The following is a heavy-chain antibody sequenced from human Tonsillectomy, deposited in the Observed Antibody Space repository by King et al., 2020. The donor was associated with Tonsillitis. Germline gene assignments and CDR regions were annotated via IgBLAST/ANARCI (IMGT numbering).Heavy chain of an antibody. D-gene: IGHD6-19*01. CDR3: AKDLAVAGGVLYFDY. J-gene: IGHJ4*02. CDR1: GFTFSSYA. CDR2: VSGSGGST. V-gene: IGHV3-23*04. Sequence: VQLVESGGGLVQPGGSLRLSCAASGFTFSSYAMSWVRQAPGKGLEWVSAVSGSGGSTYAADSVKGRLTISTDNSKNTLHLQMNSLRAEDTAVYYCAKDLAVAGGVLYFDYWGQGTLVTVSS.